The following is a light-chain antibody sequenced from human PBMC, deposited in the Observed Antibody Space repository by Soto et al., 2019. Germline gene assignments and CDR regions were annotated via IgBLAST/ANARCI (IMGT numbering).Light chain of an antibody. CDR3: GTWDTSLRSVV. J-gene: IGLJ3*02. CDR2: DNN. Sequence: QSVLTQPPSESAAPGETVTIPCSGRSSNIGNNFVSWYQQLPGTVPKLLIYDNNKRPSGIPDRFSGSKSGSSAILAITGLQTGDEADYFCGTWDTSLRSVVFGGGTTLTVL. V-gene: IGLV1-51*01. CDR1: SSNIGNNF.